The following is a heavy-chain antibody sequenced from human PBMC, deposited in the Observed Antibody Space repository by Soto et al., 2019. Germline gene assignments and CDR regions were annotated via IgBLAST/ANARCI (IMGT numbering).Heavy chain of an antibody. V-gene: IGHV1-69*01. CDR2: IISIFGTA. CDR1: GGTFSSYA. Sequence: QVQLGQSGAEVKKPGTSVKVSCKVSGGTFSSYAISLVRQAPGQGLEWMGEIISIFGTAMSAQKFQGRVTIIADESASTASMELSGLRSDDTAVDYCARGGKERFRGSGMDVWGQGTTVTVSS. D-gene: IGHD1-1*01. CDR3: ARGGKERFRGSGMDV. J-gene: IGHJ6*02.